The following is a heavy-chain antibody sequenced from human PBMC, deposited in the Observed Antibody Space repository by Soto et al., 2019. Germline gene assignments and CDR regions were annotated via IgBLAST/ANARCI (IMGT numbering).Heavy chain of an antibody. CDR1: GGSFSGYY. D-gene: IGHD3-22*01. J-gene: IGHJ4*02. V-gene: IGHV4-34*01. CDR3: ARGGYYDSSGYYPFDY. Sequence: QVQLQQWGAGLLKPSETLSLTCAVYGGSFSGYYWSWIRQPPGKGLEWIGEINHSGSTNYNPSLTSRVTISVDTSKNQFSLKLSSVTAADTAVYYCARGGYYDSSGYYPFDYWGQGTLVTVSS. CDR2: INHSGST.